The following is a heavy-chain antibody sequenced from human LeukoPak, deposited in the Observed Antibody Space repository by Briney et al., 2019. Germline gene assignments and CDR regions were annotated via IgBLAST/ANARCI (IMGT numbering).Heavy chain of an antibody. Sequence: PSETLSLTCTVSGGSISSYCWSWVRHPPGKGLEWIGYIQNSVTSYTDNPSLQSRVTISVDTSKNQFSLKLTSVTAADTAVYYCVRSPQLDPWGQGTLVTVSS. CDR1: GGSISSYC. CDR3: VRSPQLDP. V-gene: IGHV4-59*01. J-gene: IGHJ5*02. CDR2: IQNSVTSY.